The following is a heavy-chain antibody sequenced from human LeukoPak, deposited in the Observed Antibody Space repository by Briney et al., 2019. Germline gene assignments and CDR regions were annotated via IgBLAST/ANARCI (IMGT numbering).Heavy chain of an antibody. CDR2: ISYDGSNK. Sequence: GGSQRLSCAASSFTFSTYGMHWVRQAPGKGLEWMAVISYDGSNKYYADSVKGRFTISRDNSRNTLYLQMNSLRPEDTAVYYCARGWLQSDYWGQGTLVTVSS. D-gene: IGHD5-24*01. J-gene: IGHJ4*02. CDR3: ARGWLQSDY. CDR1: SFTFSTYG. V-gene: IGHV3-30*03.